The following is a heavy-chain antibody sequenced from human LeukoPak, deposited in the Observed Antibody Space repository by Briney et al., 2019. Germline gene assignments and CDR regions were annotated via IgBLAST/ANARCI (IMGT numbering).Heavy chain of an antibody. CDR2: IWYDGSNK. CDR3: ARGDGYNDAEYLQH. CDR1: GFTFSSYG. Sequence: GGSLRLSCAASGFTFSSYGMHWVREAPGKGLEWVAVIWYDGSNKYYGDSVKGRFTISRDNSKKTLYLQMNSLRVEDTAVYYCARGDGYNDAEYLQHWGQGTLVTVS. J-gene: IGHJ1*01. V-gene: IGHV3-33*01. D-gene: IGHD5-24*01.